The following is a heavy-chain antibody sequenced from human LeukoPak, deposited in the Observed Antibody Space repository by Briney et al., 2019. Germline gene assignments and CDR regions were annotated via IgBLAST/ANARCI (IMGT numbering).Heavy chain of an antibody. CDR2: ISYDGGNK. J-gene: IGHJ6*02. V-gene: IGHV3-30*03. CDR1: GFTFSSYG. Sequence: GGSLRLSCAASGFTFSSYGMHWVRQAPGKGLEWVAVISYDGGNKYYAGSVKGRFTISRDNSKNTLYLQMNSLRAEDTAVYYCARQVVAGTYYYHGMDVWGQGTTVTVSS. D-gene: IGHD6-19*01. CDR3: ARQVVAGTYYYHGMDV.